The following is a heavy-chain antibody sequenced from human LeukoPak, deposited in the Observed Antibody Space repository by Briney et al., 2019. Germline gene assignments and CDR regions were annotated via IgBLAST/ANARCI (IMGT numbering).Heavy chain of an antibody. V-gene: IGHV4-59*01. CDR1: GVSISSYY. D-gene: IGHD6-19*01. Sequence: PSETLSLTCTVSGVSISSYYWSWIRQPPGKGLEWIGYIYYSGSTNYNPSLKSRVTISVDTSKNQFSPKLSSVTAADTAVYYCARDGGSSGWYYFDYWGQGALVTVSS. CDR2: IYYSGST. J-gene: IGHJ4*02. CDR3: ARDGGSSGWYYFDY.